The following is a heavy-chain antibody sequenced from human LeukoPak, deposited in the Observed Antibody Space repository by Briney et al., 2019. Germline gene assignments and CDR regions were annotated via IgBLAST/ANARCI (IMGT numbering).Heavy chain of an antibody. CDR3: ARHSSGWYHFDY. V-gene: IGHV4-34*01. Sequence: PSETLSLTCAVYGGSFSGYYWSWIRQPPGKGLEWIGEINHSGSTNYNPSLKSRVTTSVDTSKNQFSLKLSSVTAADTAVYYCARHSSGWYHFDYWGQGTLVTVSS. CDR1: GGSFSGYY. J-gene: IGHJ4*02. CDR2: INHSGST. D-gene: IGHD6-19*01.